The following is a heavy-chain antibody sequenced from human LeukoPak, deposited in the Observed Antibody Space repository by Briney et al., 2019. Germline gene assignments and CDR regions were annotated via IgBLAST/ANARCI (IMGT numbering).Heavy chain of an antibody. J-gene: IGHJ4*02. D-gene: IGHD4-11*01. CDR2: ISAYNGET. CDR1: GYTFSSYG. Sequence: ASVKVSCKASGYTFSSYGISWVRQAPGQGLEWMGWISAYNGETKYALNLQGRVTMTTDTSTSTGYMELRSLRPDDTAVYYCARIADYSLNWYFDYWGQGTLVTVSS. V-gene: IGHV1-18*01. CDR3: ARIADYSLNWYFDY.